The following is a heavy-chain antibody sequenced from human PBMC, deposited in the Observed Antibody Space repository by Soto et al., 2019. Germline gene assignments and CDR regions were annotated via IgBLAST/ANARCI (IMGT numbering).Heavy chain of an antibody. Sequence: EVQLLESGGGLVQPGGSLRLSCAASGFTFSSYAMSWVRQAPGKGLEWVSGISGSGDSPYYTDSVKGRFTISRDNSKNTLYLQMNSLRAEDTAVYYCAYTWRGIQLWYDFDYWGQGTVVTVSS. CDR3: AYTWRGIQLWYDFDY. D-gene: IGHD5-18*01. CDR2: ISGSGDSP. CDR1: GFTFSSYA. V-gene: IGHV3-23*01. J-gene: IGHJ4*02.